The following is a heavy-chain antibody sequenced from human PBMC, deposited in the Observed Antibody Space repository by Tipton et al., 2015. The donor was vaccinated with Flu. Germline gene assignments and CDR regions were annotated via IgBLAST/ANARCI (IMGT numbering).Heavy chain of an antibody. CDR2: IIPIFGTA. CDR1: GGTFSSYA. Sequence: QMQLVQSGAEVKKPGSSVKVSCKASGGTFSSYAISWVRQAPGQGLEWMGGIIPIFGTANYAQKFQGRVTITADESTSTAYMELSSLRSEGTAVYYCAREGLWFGELLYGMDVWGQGTTVTVSS. V-gene: IGHV1-69*01. CDR3: AREGLWFGELLYGMDV. D-gene: IGHD3-10*01. J-gene: IGHJ6*02.